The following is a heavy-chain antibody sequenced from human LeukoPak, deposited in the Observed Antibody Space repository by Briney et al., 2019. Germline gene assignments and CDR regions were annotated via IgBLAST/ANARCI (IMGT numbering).Heavy chain of an antibody. J-gene: IGHJ4*02. CDR1: GFHFSRHY. CDR2: INRVGSEN. D-gene: IGHD1-26*01. CDR3: ARVGIVGATDGSLDS. Sequence: GESLPHSYEVSGFHFSRHYITWLRPAPPKGPEWVADINRVGSENRYAGSVRGRFTSSRANAHYSLYLQMNSLRVEDTAVYSCARVGIVGATDGSLDSWGQGTQVTVSS. V-gene: IGHV3-7*01.